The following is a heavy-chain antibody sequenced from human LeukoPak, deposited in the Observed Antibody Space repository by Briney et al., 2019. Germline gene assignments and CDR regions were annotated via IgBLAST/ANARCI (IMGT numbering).Heavy chain of an antibody. J-gene: IGHJ5*02. D-gene: IGHD4-17*01. V-gene: IGHV4-4*07. CDR1: GCSISSHC. Sequence: SETLSLTCTVSGCSISSHCWSWIRQPAGKGLEWIGRIYTSGSTNYNPSLKSRVTMSVDTSKNQFSWKLSSVTAAATAVYYCERGHSYGDYVNWSVPWGKRTLDT. CDR3: ERGHSYGDYVNWSVP. CDR2: IYTSGST.